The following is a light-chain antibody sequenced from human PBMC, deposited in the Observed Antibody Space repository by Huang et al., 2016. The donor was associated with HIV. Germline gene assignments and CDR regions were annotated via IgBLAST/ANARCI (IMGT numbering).Light chain of an antibody. J-gene: IGKJ1*01. Sequence: DIQMTQSPSTLSASVGDRVTITCRASQSISNWLAWYQQKPGKAPKLLIYKASSLESGVPSRFSCSGSGTEFTLTISSLQPDDFATYYCQQYNGYSTFGQGTKVEIK. CDR1: QSISNW. CDR3: QQYNGYST. V-gene: IGKV1-5*03. CDR2: KAS.